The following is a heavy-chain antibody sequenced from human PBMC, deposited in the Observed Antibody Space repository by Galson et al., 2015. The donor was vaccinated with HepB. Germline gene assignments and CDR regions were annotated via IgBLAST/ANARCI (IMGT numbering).Heavy chain of an antibody. J-gene: IGHJ6*03. V-gene: IGHV1-18*01. D-gene: IGHD2-2*01. CDR1: GYSFTNYG. CDR2: ISADSGNT. Sequence: SVKVSCKASGYSFTNYGIIWVRQAPGQGLEWMGWISADSGNTNYAQNFQGRVTMTTDKFARTAFMELRGLGADDTAVLYWARGRGVVPAAIHYFYMDVWGQGTTVTVSS. CDR3: ARGRGVVPAAIHYFYMDV.